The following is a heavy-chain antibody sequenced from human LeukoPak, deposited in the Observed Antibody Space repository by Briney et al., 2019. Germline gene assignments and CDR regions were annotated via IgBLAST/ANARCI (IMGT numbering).Heavy chain of an antibody. CDR2: IESNTDGGTT. V-gene: IGHV3-15*04. J-gene: IGHJ4*02. CDR1: GFTFSNYA. Sequence: GGSLTLSCAASGFTFSNYAMSWVRQAPGKGLEWVGRIESNTDGGTTDYAAPVQGGFTNSRDDSKNTLYLQMNSLKTEDTAGDYCTADRPGVQLWRVGYWGQRTLVTVSS. CDR3: TADRPGVQLWRVGY. D-gene: IGHD5-18*01.